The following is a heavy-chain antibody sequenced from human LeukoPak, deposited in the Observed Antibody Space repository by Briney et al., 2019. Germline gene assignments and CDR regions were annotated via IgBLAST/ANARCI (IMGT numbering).Heavy chain of an antibody. V-gene: IGHV4-4*07. Sequence: SETLSLTCTVSGGSISSYHWSWIRQPAGKGLEWIGRIYTSGSTNYNPSLKSRVTMSVDTSKNQFSLKLSSVTAADTAVYYCARDKTFSAREYSSSSVAFDIWGQGTMVTVSS. D-gene: IGHD6-6*01. CDR1: GGSISSYH. CDR3: ARDKTFSAREYSSSSVAFDI. CDR2: IYTSGST. J-gene: IGHJ3*02.